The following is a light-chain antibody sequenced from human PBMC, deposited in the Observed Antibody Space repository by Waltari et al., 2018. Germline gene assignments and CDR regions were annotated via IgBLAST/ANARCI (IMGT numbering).Light chain of an antibody. CDR2: RAS. J-gene: IGKJ1*01. Sequence: EIVLTQSPGTASLSPGERDTLSCRASQSVGSSSLAWYQQKPGQAPRLLIYRASRRATGIPDRFSGSGSGTDFSLTISRLEPEDFAVYYCQQHGTLPATFGQGTKVEIK. CDR3: QQHGTLPAT. CDR1: QSVGSSS. V-gene: IGKV3-20*01.